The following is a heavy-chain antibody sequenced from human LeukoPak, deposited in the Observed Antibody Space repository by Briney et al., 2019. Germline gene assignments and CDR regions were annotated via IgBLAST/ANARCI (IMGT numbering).Heavy chain of an antibody. V-gene: IGHV3-53*01. D-gene: IGHD6-13*01. Sequence: GGSLRLSCAASGFTVSSNYMSWVRQAPGKGLEWVSVIYSGGSTYYADSVKGRFTISRDNSKNTLYLQMNSLRAEDTAVYYCARDLIPTAAAGHDAFDIWGQGTMVTVSS. CDR3: ARDLIPTAAAGHDAFDI. J-gene: IGHJ3*02. CDR2: IYSGGST. CDR1: GFTVSSNY.